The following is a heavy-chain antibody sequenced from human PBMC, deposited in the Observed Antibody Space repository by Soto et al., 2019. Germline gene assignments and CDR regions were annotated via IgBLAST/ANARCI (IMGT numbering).Heavy chain of an antibody. CDR3: AREGGWYVDY. CDR1: GFTFSGYT. Sequence: QVQLVQSGAEEKKPGASVKVSCKASGFTFSGYTIHWVRQAPGQRLEWMGWIKADNTNTKYSQKFQRRVTISRDTSARTVYMELSSLRSEDTAVYYCAREGGWYVDYWGQGTLVTVSS. J-gene: IGHJ4*02. CDR2: IKADNTNT. D-gene: IGHD6-19*01. V-gene: IGHV1-3*05.